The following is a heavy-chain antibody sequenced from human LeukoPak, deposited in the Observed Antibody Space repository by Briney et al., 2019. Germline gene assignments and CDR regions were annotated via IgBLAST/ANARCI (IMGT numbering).Heavy chain of an antibody. CDR1: GYTFTSYD. J-gene: IGHJ4*02. Sequence: ASVKVSCKASGYTFTSYDINWVRQATGQGLEWMGWMNPNSGNTGYAQKFQGRVTMTRNTSISTAYMELSSLRSEVTAVYYCARVKTTTRYYFDYWGQGTLVTVSS. D-gene: IGHD1-26*01. CDR3: ARVKTTTRYYFDY. V-gene: IGHV1-8*01. CDR2: MNPNSGNT.